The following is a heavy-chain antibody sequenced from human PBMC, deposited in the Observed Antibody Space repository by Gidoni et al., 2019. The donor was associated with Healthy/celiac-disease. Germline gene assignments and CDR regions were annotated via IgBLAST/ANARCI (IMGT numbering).Heavy chain of an antibody. CDR3: ARHGGNCGGDCYHFDY. J-gene: IGHJ4*02. Sequence: EVQLVQSGAAVQKPGESLKISCKGSGYSFTCYWIGWVRRMHGKGLEWMGIIYPGDSDTRDSPSCQGQVTSAADKSISTAYLQWSSMKAADTARDYCARHGGNCGGDCYHFDYWGQGTLVTVSS. CDR1: GYSFTCYW. D-gene: IGHD2-21*02. V-gene: IGHV5-51*01. CDR2: IYPGDSDT.